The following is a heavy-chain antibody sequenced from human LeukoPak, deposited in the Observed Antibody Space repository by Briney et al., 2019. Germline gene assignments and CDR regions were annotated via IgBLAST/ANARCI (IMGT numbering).Heavy chain of an antibody. V-gene: IGHV3-48*01. Sequence: GGSLRLSCAASAFTTRTYSMGRVRQAPGKGLEGVSYIGSTSIYADSVKGRFTISRDNAKNTLYLQMNSLRAEDTAVYYCARDGPPAGAGDFDYWGQGTPVTVSS. CDR2: IGSTSI. CDR3: ARDGPPAGAGDFDY. CDR1: AFTTRTYS. J-gene: IGHJ4*02. D-gene: IGHD2-2*01.